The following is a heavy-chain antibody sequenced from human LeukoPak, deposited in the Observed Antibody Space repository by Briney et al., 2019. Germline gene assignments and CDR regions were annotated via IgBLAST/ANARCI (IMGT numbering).Heavy chain of an antibody. J-gene: IGHJ3*02. D-gene: IGHD2-2*01. CDR1: GGSISSYY. CDR3: ARDCSSTSCHRAFDI. CDR2: IYYSGST. Sequence: PSETLSLTCTVSGGSISSYYWSWIRQPPGKGLEWIGYIYYSGSTNYNPSLKSRVTISVDTSKNQFSLKLSSVTAADTAVYYCARDCSSTSCHRAFDIWGQGTMVTVSS. V-gene: IGHV4-59*01.